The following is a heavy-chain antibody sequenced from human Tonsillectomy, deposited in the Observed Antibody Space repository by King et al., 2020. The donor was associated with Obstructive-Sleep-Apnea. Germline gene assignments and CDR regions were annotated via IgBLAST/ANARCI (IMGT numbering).Heavy chain of an antibody. Sequence: MQLQESGPGLVKSSETLSLTCNVSGASISSSSYYWGWIRQPPGKGLEWIGSIYYSGSTYYNPSLKSRVTISVDTSKKQFSLKLSSVTAADTAVYYCARVYSITTCYDYWGQGTLVTVSS. CDR2: IYYSGST. J-gene: IGHJ4*02. D-gene: IGHD2-2*01. CDR1: GASISSSSYY. CDR3: ARVYSITTCYDY. V-gene: IGHV4-39*07.